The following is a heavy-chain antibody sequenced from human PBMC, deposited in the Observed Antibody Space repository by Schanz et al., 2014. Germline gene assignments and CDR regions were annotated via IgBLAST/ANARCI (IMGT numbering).Heavy chain of an antibody. D-gene: IGHD2-15*01. CDR2: VSRSTPDI. V-gene: IGHV3-48*01. CDR1: GFNFSDYA. Sequence: EVQLVESGGGLVQPGGSLRLSCAASGFNFSDYAMCWVRQAPGKGLEWVSYVSRSTPDIYYADSVKGRFTMSRDNAKNSVLLQMNSLRAEDTAVYYYVRGSFFAFDYWGQGTLVTVSS. CDR3: VRGSFFAFDY. J-gene: IGHJ4*02.